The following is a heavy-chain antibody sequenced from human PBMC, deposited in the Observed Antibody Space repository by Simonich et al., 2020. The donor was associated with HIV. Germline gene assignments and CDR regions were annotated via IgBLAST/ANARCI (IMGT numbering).Heavy chain of an antibody. Sequence: QVQLVESGGGVVQPGRSLRLSCPASGFTFSGYGMDWVRQDPAKGMEWVAVIWYDGNIKYYADSVKGRFTISRDNSKNTLYLQMNSLRVEDTAMYYCVRRFDYGGDYWGQGTLVTVSS. V-gene: IGHV3-33*01. CDR3: VRRFDYGGDY. J-gene: IGHJ4*02. CDR1: GFTFSGYG. CDR2: IWYDGNIK. D-gene: IGHD4-17*01.